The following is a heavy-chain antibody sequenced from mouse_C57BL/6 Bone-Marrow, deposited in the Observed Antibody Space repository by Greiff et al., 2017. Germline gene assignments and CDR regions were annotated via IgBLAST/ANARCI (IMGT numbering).Heavy chain of an antibody. D-gene: IGHD2-4*01. CDR3: ARNYDYVDY. J-gene: IGHJ2*01. Sequence: VQLQQPGAELVRPGTSVKLSCKASGYTFTSYWMHWVKQRPGQGLEWIGVIDPSDSYTNYNQKFKGKATLTVDTSSSTAYMQLSSLTSEDSAVXDCARNYDYVDYWGQGTTLTVSS. CDR2: IDPSDSYT. V-gene: IGHV1-59*01. CDR1: GYTFTSYW.